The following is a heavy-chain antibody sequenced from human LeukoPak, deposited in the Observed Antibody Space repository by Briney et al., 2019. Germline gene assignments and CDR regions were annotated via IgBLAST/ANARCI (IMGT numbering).Heavy chain of an antibody. CDR3: AKPSHSSSWYYYYGMDV. CDR1: GFTFSSYV. CDR2: ISYDGSKK. J-gene: IGHJ6*02. V-gene: IGHV3-30*18. D-gene: IGHD6-13*01. Sequence: GGSLRLSCAASGFTFSSYVMSWVRQAPGKGLEWVAVISYDGSKKYYADSVKGRFTISRDNSKNTLYLQMNSLRAEDTAVYYCAKPSHSSSWYYYYGMDVWGQGTTVTVSS.